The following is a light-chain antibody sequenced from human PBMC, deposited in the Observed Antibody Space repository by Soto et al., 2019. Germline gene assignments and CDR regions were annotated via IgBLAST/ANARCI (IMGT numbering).Light chain of an antibody. CDR2: DGS. V-gene: IGLV2-23*01. CDR3: CSYVGNSAWV. CDR1: SSDVGSYNL. J-gene: IGLJ1*01. Sequence: ALTQPASVSGSPGQSITISCTGTSSDVGSYNLVSWYQQHPGKAPKLLIYDGSKRPSGVSNRFSESKSGNTASLTISGLQAEDEADYYCCSYVGNSAWVFGSGTKVTV.